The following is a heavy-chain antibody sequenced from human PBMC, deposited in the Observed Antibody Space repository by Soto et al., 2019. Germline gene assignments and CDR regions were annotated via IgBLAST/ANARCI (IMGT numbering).Heavy chain of an antibody. D-gene: IGHD3-22*01. CDR2: ISAYNGNT. V-gene: IGHV1-18*04. J-gene: IGHJ3*02. CDR3: ARDGSPFYYDSSCYYPPGAFDI. Sequence: QVQLVQSGAEVKKPGASVKFSCKASGYTFTSYGISWVRQATGQGLEWMGWISAYNGNTNYAQNLQGRVTMTTDTSTSTAYMELRSLRSDDTAVYYCARDGSPFYYDSSCYYPPGAFDIWGQWKMVTFS. CDR1: GYTFTSYG.